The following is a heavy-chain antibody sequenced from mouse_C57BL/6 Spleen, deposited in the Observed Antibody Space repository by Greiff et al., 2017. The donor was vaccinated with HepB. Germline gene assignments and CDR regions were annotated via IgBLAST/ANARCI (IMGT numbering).Heavy chain of an antibody. CDR2: IDPSDSYT. CDR1: GYTFTSYW. J-gene: IGHJ2*01. CDR3: ARGGTTVLDY. V-gene: IGHV1-69*01. D-gene: IGHD1-1*01. Sequence: QVQLQQPGAELVMHGASVKLSCKASGYTFTSYWMHWVKQRPGQGLEWIGEIDPSDSYTNYNQKFKGKSTLTVDKSSSTAYMQLSSLTSEDSAVYYCARGGTTVLDYWGQGTTLTVSS.